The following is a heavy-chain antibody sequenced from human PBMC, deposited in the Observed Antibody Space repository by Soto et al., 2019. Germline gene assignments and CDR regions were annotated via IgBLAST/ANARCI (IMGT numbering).Heavy chain of an antibody. CDR3: AAPPRNAFGDYVDY. Sequence: SVKVSCRAYGFTFTSSIVQRVRQARGQRLEWIGWIVVGSGKTDYAQKFQERVTITRDMSTSTAYMELSSLRSDDTAVYYCAAPPRNAFGDYVDYWGQGTLVTVSS. V-gene: IGHV1-58*01. CDR2: IVVGSGKT. CDR1: GFTFTSSI. J-gene: IGHJ4*02. D-gene: IGHD3-10*01.